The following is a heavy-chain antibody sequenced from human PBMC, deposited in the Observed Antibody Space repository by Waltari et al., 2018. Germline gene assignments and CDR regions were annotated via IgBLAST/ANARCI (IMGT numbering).Heavy chain of an antibody. CDR3: ARPEYCSGGSCYPPRD. CDR2: IYPGDSDD. V-gene: IGHV5-51*01. D-gene: IGHD2-15*01. CDR1: GYSFTSYW. Sequence: EVQLVQSGAEVKKPGESLKISCKGSGYSFTSYWIGWLRPMPGKGREWTGIIYPGDSDDRYSPSFQGQGTISADKSISTAYLQWSSLKASDTAMYYCARPEYCSGGSCYPPRDWGQGTLVTVSS. J-gene: IGHJ4*02.